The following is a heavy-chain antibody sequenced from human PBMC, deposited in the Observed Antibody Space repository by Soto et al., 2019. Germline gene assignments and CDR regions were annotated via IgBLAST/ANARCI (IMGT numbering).Heavy chain of an antibody. V-gene: IGHV4-4*03. CDR3: ASVRRGYYYAMDV. CDR2: IYHSGST. J-gene: IGHJ6*02. Sequence: PDPLSRPCADPCGPITGGHWGSWVRQPPGKGLEWIGEIYHSGSTNYNPSLKSRVTISVDKSKNQFSLKLSSVTAADTAVYYCASVRRGYYYAMDVWGQGTTVT. CDR1: CGPITGGHW. D-gene: IGHD3-10*02.